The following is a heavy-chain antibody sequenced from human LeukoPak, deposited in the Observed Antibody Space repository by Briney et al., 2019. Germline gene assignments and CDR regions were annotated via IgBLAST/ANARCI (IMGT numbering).Heavy chain of an antibody. CDR3: ARDVIPMVRGVSYWFDP. V-gene: IGHV3-33*01. Sequence: GGSLRLSCAASGFTFSSYGMHWVRQAPGKGLEWVAVIWYDGSNKYYADSVKGRFTISRDNSKNTLYLQMNSLRAEDTAVYYCARDVIPMVRGVSYWFDPWGQGTLVTVSS. CDR2: IWYDGSNK. J-gene: IGHJ5*02. CDR1: GFTFSSYG. D-gene: IGHD3-10*01.